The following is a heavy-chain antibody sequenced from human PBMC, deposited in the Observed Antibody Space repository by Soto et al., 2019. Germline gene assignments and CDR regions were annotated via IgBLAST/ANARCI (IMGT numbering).Heavy chain of an antibody. D-gene: IGHD2-15*01. Sequence: GGSLRLSCAASGFTFDDYAMHWVRQAPGKGLEWVSGISWNSGSIGYADSVKGRFTISRDNAKNSLYLQMNSLRAEDTALYYCAKGMELLPYLLYYFDFCAQAPLVTVSS. J-gene: IGHJ4*02. CDR1: GFTFDDYA. V-gene: IGHV3-9*01. CDR2: ISWNSGSI. CDR3: AKGMELLPYLLYYFDF.